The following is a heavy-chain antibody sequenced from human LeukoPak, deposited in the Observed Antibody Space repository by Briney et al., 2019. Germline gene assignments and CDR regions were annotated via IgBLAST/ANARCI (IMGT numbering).Heavy chain of an antibody. J-gene: IGHJ5*02. V-gene: IGHV4-39*01. CDR2: IYYSGST. CDR3: ARHRIYDSSGYPTWFDP. CDR1: GGSISSSSYY. Sequence: PSETLSLTCTVSGGSISSSSYYWGWIRQPPGKGLEWIGSIYYSGSTYYNPSLKSRVTISVDTSKNQFSLKLSSVTAADTAVYYCARHRIYDSSGYPTWFDPWGQGTLVTVSS. D-gene: IGHD3-22*01.